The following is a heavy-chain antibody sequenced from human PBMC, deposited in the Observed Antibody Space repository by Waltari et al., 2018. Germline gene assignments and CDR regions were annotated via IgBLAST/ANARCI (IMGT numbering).Heavy chain of an antibody. V-gene: IGHV4-59*01. CDR1: GGSTSRSY. D-gene: IGHD1-26*01. Sequence: QVQLQESGPGLVKPSETLSLTCTVSGGSTSRSYWSWIRQPPGKGLEWIGYIYYSGSTNYNPSLKSRVTISVDTSKNQFSLKLSSVTAADTAVYYCARGGSGSSPVFDYWGQGTLVTVSS. CDR3: ARGGSGSSPVFDY. CDR2: IYYSGST. J-gene: IGHJ4*02.